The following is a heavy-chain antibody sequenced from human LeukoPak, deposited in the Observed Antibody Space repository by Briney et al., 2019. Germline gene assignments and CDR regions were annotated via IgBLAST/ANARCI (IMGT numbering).Heavy chain of an antibody. Sequence: SETLSLTCAVSGGSISSIYWWSWVRQPPGKGLEWIGEIQHSGNINYNLSLKSRVTISVDKPKNQFSLTVTSVTAADTAIYYCARNYESGYSIGPWGQGTLVTVSS. CDR2: IQHSGNI. CDR3: ARNYESGYSIGP. D-gene: IGHD3-3*01. CDR1: GGSISSIYW. J-gene: IGHJ5*02. V-gene: IGHV4-4*02.